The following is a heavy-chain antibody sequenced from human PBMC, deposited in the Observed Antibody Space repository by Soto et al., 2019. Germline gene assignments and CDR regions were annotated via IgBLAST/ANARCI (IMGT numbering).Heavy chain of an antibody. D-gene: IGHD6-6*01. CDR3: AGDNYPDIAARPSAFDI. V-gene: IGHV1-46*01. CDR2: INPSGGST. J-gene: IGHJ3*02. Sequence: ASVKVSCKASGYTFTSYYMHWVRQAPGQGLEWMGIINPSGGSTSYAQKFQGRVTMTRDTSTSTVYMELSSLRSEDTAVYYCAGDNYPDIAARPSAFDIWGQGTMVTVSS. CDR1: GYTFTSYY.